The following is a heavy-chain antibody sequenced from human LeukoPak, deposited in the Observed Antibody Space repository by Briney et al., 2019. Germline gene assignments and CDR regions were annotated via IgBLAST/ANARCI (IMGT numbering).Heavy chain of an antibody. CDR1: GFTFSSYG. J-gene: IGHJ6*02. CDR2: IWYDGSNK. D-gene: IGHD1-26*01. V-gene: IGHV3-33*06. CDR3: AKGVAAGGSYYYYYGMDV. Sequence: GGSLRLSCAASGFTFSSYGMHWVRQAPGKGLEWVAVIWYDGSNKYYADSVKGRFTIPRDNSKNTLYLQMNSLRAEDTAVYYCAKGVAAGGSYYYYYGMDVWGQGTTVTVSS.